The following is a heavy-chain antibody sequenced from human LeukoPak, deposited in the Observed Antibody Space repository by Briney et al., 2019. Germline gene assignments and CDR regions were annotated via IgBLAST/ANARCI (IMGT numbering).Heavy chain of an antibody. CDR2: INWNGGNT. V-gene: IGHV3-20*04. Sequence: GGSLRLSCAASGFTFDDYGMSWVRQAPGKGLEWVSGINWNGGNTGYADSVKGRSTISRDNAKSSLYLQMNSLRAEDTALYYCARAYSGYENYYYYYYMDVWGKGTTVTVSS. J-gene: IGHJ6*03. CDR1: GFTFDDYG. CDR3: ARAYSGYENYYYYYYMDV. D-gene: IGHD5-12*01.